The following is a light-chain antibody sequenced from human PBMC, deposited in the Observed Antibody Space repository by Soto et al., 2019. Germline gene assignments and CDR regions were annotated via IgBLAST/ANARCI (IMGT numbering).Light chain of an antibody. Sequence: QSVLTQPPSVSGAPGQRVTISCTGSRSNLGAGYDVHWYQQHPGKAPKLMIYEVSNRPSGVSNRFSGSKSGNTASLTISGLQAEDEADYYCSSYTGSSTYVFGTGTKVTVL. J-gene: IGLJ1*01. V-gene: IGLV2-14*01. CDR2: EVS. CDR1: RSNLGAGYD. CDR3: SSYTGSSTYV.